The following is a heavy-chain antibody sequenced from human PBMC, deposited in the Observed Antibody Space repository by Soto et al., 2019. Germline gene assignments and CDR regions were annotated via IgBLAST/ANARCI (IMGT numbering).Heavy chain of an antibody. D-gene: IGHD3-22*01. CDR1: GGSISSGGYY. Sequence: QVQLQESGPGLVKPSQTLSLTCTVSGGSISSGGYYWSWIRQHPGKGLEWIGYIYYSGNTYYNTSTQRSCIISTDSCHNRSLLTLIAASVATPPPYHSARARLKFSDISSDCVMNASILWYQGTRVTVPS. V-gene: IGHV4-31*01. CDR2: IYYSGNT. CDR3: ARARLKFSDISSDCVMNASIL. J-gene: IGHJ6*02.